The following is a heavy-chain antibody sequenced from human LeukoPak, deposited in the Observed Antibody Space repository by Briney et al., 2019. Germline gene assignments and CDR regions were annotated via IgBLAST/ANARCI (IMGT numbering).Heavy chain of an antibody. CDR2: INPNSGGT. V-gene: IGHV1-2*04. J-gene: IGHJ5*02. CDR1: GYTFTGYY. D-gene: IGHD2-15*01. CDR3: ARDHYCSGGSCYPELSSGKYNWFDP. Sequence: RASVKVSCKASGYTFTGYYMHWVRQAPGQGLEWMGWINPNSGGTNYAQKFQGWVTMTRDTSISTAYMELSRLRSDDTAVYYCARDHYCSGGSCYPELSSGKYNWFDPWGQGTLVTVSS.